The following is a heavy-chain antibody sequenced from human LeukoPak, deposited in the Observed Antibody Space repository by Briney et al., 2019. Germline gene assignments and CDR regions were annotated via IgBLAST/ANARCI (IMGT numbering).Heavy chain of an antibody. Sequence: GSLRLSCAASGFTFSDAWMSWVRLAPGKGLEWVGEIYHSGHTNYNPSLKSRVTISLDKSRNQFSLNLIYVTAADTAVYYCASARWDCWGQGTLVTVSS. CDR3: ASARWDC. D-gene: IGHD5-24*01. CDR2: IYHSGHT. CDR1: GFTFSDAW. J-gene: IGHJ4*02. V-gene: IGHV4-4*02.